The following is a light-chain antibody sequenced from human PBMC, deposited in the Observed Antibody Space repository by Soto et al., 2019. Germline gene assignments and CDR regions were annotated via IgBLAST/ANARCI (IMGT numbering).Light chain of an antibody. CDR1: QSITTGF. V-gene: IGKV3-20*01. J-gene: IGKJ1*01. CDR2: GAS. Sequence: EIVLTQSPGTLSLSPGERATLSCRASQSITTGFLAWYQQKPGQAPRLLIYGASNRATGIAVRFSGSGSGTDFTLTITRLEPEDFAIYYCRQYGSSPWTFGQGTKVEIK. CDR3: RQYGSSPWT.